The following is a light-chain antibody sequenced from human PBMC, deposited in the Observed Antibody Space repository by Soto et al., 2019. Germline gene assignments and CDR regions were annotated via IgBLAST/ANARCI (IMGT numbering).Light chain of an antibody. CDR1: QSVSSY. Sequence: ESVLTQSPATLSLSPGERATLSCRASQSVSSYLAWYQHKPGQAPRLLIYDASNRATGIPARFSGSGSGTDFTLTISSLEPEDFAVYYCQQRSNWPLTFGGGTKVDIK. CDR2: DAS. CDR3: QQRSNWPLT. J-gene: IGKJ4*01. V-gene: IGKV3-11*01.